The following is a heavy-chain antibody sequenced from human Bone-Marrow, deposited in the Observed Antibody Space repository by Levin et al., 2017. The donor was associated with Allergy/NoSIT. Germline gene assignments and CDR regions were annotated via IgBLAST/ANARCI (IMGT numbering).Heavy chain of an antibody. D-gene: IGHD6-13*01. CDR1: GFTFSDYC. J-gene: IGHJ3*02. V-gene: IGHV3-11*05. CDR2: ISRSSSYT. CDR3: ARDRIRSDSSRDGFDI. Sequence: GASVKVSCAASGFTFSDYCMSWIRQAPGRGLEWVSYISRSSSYTKYADSVRGRFTISRDNAKNSLYLQMNSLRAEDTAVYYCARDRIRSDSSRDGFDIWGQGTMVTVSS.